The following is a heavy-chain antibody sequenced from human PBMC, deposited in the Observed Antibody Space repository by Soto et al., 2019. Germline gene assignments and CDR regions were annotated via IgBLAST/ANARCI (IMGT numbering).Heavy chain of an antibody. J-gene: IGHJ5*02. D-gene: IGHD6-19*01. CDR2: IYYSGST. CDR3: ARVKYRQWLRLLWFDP. CDR1: GGSISSGGYY. Sequence: PSETLSLTCTVSGGSISSGGYYWSWIRQHPGKGLEWIRYIYYSGSTYYNPSLKSRVTISVDTSKNQFSLKLSSVTAADTAVYYCARVKYRQWLRLLWFDPWGQGTLVTVSS. V-gene: IGHV4-31*03.